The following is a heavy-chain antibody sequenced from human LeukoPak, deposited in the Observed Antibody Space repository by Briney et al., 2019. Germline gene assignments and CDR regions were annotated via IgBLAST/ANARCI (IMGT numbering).Heavy chain of an antibody. J-gene: IGHJ2*01. CDR1: GDSVSSSNAA. CDR3: ARARGYFDL. CDR2: TFYRSKWYN. V-gene: IGHV6-1*01. Sequence: SQTLSLTCAISGDSVSSSNAAWDWIRQSPSRGLEWLGRTFYRSKWYNDYAVSVKSRISINPDTSKNQFSLHLDSVTPEDTAVYYCARARGYFDLWGRGTLVTVSS.